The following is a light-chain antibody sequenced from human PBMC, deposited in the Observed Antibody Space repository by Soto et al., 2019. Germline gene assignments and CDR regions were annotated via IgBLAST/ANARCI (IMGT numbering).Light chain of an antibody. CDR1: QSISSW. J-gene: IGKJ2*01. V-gene: IGKV1-5*01. CDR2: DAS. Sequence: DIQMTQSPSTLSASVGARVTITCRASQSISSWLAWYQQKPGKAPKLLIYDASSLESGGPSRLSGSGSGTECPLTISSLQPDDFATYYCQQYNSYSPDTCGQGTKLELK. CDR3: QQYNSYSPDT.